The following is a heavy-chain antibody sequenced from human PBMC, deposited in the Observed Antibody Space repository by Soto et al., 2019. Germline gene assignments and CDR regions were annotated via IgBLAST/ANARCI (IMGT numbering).Heavy chain of an antibody. CDR3: ARSLGAVACTPPIDY. Sequence: QVQLVESGGGVVQPGRSLRLSCAASGFTFSNYGMHWVHQAPGKGLEWVTVIWYDGSYKYYADSVKGRFTISRDNSKNTLYLQMNSLRAEDTAVYYCARSLGAVACTPPIDYWGQGTLVTVSS. CDR1: GFTFSNYG. CDR2: IWYDGSYK. D-gene: IGHD6-19*01. V-gene: IGHV3-33*01. J-gene: IGHJ4*02.